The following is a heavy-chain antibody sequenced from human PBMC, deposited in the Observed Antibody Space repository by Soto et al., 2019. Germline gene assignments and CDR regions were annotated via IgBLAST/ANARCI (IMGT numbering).Heavy chain of an antibody. D-gene: IGHD3-10*01. Sequence: SEACSLTCRGSGGSPRSSNWRIWVRQPPGKGLEWIGEIYHSGSTNYNPSLKSRVTISVDKSKNQFSLKLSSVTAADTAVYYCARYGSGSSVWFDPWGQGTLVT. CDR1: GGSPRSSNW. CDR3: ARYGSGSSVWFDP. CDR2: IYHSGST. J-gene: IGHJ5*02. V-gene: IGHV4-4*02.